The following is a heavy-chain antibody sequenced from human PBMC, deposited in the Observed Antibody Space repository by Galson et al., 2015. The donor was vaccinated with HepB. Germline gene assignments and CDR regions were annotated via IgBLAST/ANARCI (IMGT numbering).Heavy chain of an antibody. V-gene: IGHV3-30*04. J-gene: IGHJ6*02. CDR2: ISYDGSNK. Sequence: SLRLSCAASGFTFSSYAMHWVRQAPGKGLEWVAVISYDGSNKYYADSVKGRFTISRDNSKNTLYLQMNSLRAEDTAVYYCARGPIVVVVAATLAPLDVWGQGTTVTVSS. D-gene: IGHD2-15*01. CDR1: GFTFSSYA. CDR3: ARGPIVVVVAATLAPLDV.